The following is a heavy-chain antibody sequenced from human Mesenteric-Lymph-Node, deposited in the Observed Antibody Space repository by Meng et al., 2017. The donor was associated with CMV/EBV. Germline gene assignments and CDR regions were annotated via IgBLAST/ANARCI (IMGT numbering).Heavy chain of an antibody. V-gene: IGHV4-34*01. CDR2: INHSGST. J-gene: IGHJ5*02. D-gene: IGHD3-10*01. CDR1: GVSVSGSY. CDR3: ARGGAYNFGFGLDL. Sequence: AVYGVSVSGSYWSSIPQPPGTGLAWIGEINHSGSTNYNPSLKSRVTISVDTSKSQFSLKLSSVTAADTAVYYCARGGAYNFGFGLDLWGQGTLVTVSS.